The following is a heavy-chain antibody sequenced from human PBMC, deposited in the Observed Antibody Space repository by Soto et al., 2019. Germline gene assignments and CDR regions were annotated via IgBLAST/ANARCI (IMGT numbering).Heavy chain of an antibody. CDR3: AHRRGDDYNAHWFDP. CDR2: IYWDDDK. J-gene: IGHJ5*02. V-gene: IGHV2-5*02. CDR1: GFSLSTSGVG. Sequence: QITLKESGPTLVKPTQTLTLTCTFSGFSLSTSGVGVGWIRQPPGKALEWLALIYWDDDKPYSPSPESRLTITQDTSKNQVVLTMTNMDPVDTATYYCAHRRGDDYNAHWFDPWGQGTLVTVSS. D-gene: IGHD4-4*01.